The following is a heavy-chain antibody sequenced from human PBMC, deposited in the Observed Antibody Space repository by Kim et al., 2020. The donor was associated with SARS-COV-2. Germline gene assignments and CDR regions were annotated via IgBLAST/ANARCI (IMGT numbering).Heavy chain of an antibody. Sequence: SETLSLTCAVYGGSFSGYYWSWIRQPPGKGLEWIGEINHSGSTNYNPSLKSRVTISVDTSKNQFSLKLSSVTAADTAVYYCARGPPFYFDPNCFDPWGQGTLVTVSS. CDR1: GGSFSGYY. J-gene: IGHJ5*02. CDR2: INHSGST. D-gene: IGHD3-9*01. CDR3: ARGPPFYFDPNCFDP. V-gene: IGHV4-34*01.